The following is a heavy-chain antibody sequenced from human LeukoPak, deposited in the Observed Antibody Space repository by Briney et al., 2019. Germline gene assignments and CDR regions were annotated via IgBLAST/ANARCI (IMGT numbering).Heavy chain of an antibody. D-gene: IGHD6-13*01. CDR3: ARMWKGSSSWFYTLGHDAFDI. V-gene: IGHV4-39*01. CDR1: GDSISSSGYY. Sequence: SETLSLTCTVSGDSISSSGYYWGWIRQPPGKGLEWIGSIYYSGTTYYNPSLKSRVTISVDTSKNQFSLKLTSVTAADTAVYYCARMWKGSSSWFYTLGHDAFDIWGQGTLVTVSS. J-gene: IGHJ3*02. CDR2: IYYSGTT.